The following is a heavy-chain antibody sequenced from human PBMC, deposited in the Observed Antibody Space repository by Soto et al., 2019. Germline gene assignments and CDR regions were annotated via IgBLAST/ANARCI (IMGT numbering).Heavy chain of an antibody. CDR2: IKSKTDGGTT. CDR1: GFIFSNAW. D-gene: IGHD4-4*01. J-gene: IGHJ4*02. CDR3: VTGSLRTTVTGGPFDY. V-gene: IGHV3-15*07. Sequence: PGGSLRLSCAASGFIFSNAWMNWVRQGPGKGLEWVGRIKSKTDGGTTDYAAPVKGRFSISRDDSESTLYLQVNSLKVEDTAVYYCVTGSLRTTVTGGPFDYWGQGTLVTVSS.